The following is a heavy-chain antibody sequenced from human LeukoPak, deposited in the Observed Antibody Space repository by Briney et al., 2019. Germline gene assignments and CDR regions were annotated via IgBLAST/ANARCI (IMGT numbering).Heavy chain of an antibody. D-gene: IGHD3-9*01. CDR1: GGSISSYY. J-gene: IGHJ2*01. CDR2: IYYSGST. Sequence: SETLSLTCTVSGGSISSYYWSWIRQPPGKGLEWIGYIYYSGSTNYNPSLKSRVTISVDTSKNQFSLKLSSVTAADTAVYYCARHPSYYDILTGPPYWYFDLWGRGTLVTVSS. CDR3: ARHPSYYDILTGPPYWYFDL. V-gene: IGHV4-59*01.